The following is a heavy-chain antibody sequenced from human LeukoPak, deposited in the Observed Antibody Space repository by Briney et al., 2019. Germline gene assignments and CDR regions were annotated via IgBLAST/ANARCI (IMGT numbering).Heavy chain of an antibody. J-gene: IGHJ4*02. Sequence: PSETLSLTCTVSGGSISSGDYYWSWIRQTPGKGLEWIGYIYYSGSTYYNPSLKSRVTISVDTSKNQFSLKLSSVTAADTAVYYCASVYSSSWYVDYWGQGTLVTVSS. CDR2: IYYSGST. CDR3: ASVYSSSWYVDY. V-gene: IGHV4-30-4*08. CDR1: GGSISSGDYY. D-gene: IGHD6-13*01.